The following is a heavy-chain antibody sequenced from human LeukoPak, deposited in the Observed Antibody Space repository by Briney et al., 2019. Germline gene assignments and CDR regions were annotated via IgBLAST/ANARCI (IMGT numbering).Heavy chain of an antibody. CDR1: GFTFTSYG. CDR3: ARGKYPDNDDYMDV. CDR2: VTYSGGNT. J-gene: IGHJ6*03. D-gene: IGHD1-1*01. Sequence: GGSLRLSCAASGFTFTSYGMSWFRQAPGKGLEWVSSVTYSGGNTYYADSVKGRFTIFRDNSKNTLYLQMNSLRAEDTALYYCARGKYPDNDDYMDVWGKGTTVIVSS. V-gene: IGHV3-23*01.